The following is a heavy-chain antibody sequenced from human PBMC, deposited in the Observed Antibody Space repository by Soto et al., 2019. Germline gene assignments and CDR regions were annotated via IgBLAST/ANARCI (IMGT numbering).Heavy chain of an antibody. CDR1: GGTFSSYA. D-gene: IGHD6-13*01. Sequence: QVQLVQSGAEVKKPGSSVKVSCKASGGTFSSYAISWVRQAPGQGLEWMGGTFPIFGTANYAQKLQGRVTSSADKSTITAYMELISLRSEDTAVYECATVDISTWIDGMDVWGQGTTVTFSS. CDR3: ATVDISTWIDGMDV. V-gene: IGHV1-69*06. J-gene: IGHJ6*02. CDR2: TFPIFGTA.